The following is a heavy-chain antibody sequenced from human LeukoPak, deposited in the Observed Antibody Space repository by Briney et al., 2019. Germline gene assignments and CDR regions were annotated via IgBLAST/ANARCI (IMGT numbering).Heavy chain of an antibody. J-gene: IGHJ3*02. D-gene: IGHD6-6*01. Sequence: ASVKVSCKASGYTFTSYGISWVRQAPGQGLEWMGWISAYNGNTNYAQKLQGRVTMTTDTSTSTACMELRSLRSDDTAVYYCARDGAAPPPQYDAFDIWGQGTMVTVSS. V-gene: IGHV1-18*01. CDR2: ISAYNGNT. CDR1: GYTFTSYG. CDR3: ARDGAAPPPQYDAFDI.